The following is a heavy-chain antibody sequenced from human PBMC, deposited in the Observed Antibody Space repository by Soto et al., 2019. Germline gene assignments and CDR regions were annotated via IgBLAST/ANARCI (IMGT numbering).Heavy chain of an antibody. J-gene: IGHJ4*02. Sequence: PGGSLRLSCAASGFIVSSNFMSWVRQAPGKGLEWVSSLYSAGNTFYADSVKGRFTTSRDDSKNTVYLQMNSLGAEDTAVYFCARGHAYSYGYSYYFDYWGQGTLVPVSS. CDR1: GFIVSSNF. CDR2: LYSAGNT. CDR3: ARGHAYSYGYSYYFDY. V-gene: IGHV3-53*01. D-gene: IGHD5-18*01.